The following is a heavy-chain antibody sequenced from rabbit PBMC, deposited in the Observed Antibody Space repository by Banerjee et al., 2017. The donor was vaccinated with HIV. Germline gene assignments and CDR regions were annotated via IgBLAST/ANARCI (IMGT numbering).Heavy chain of an antibody. Sequence: QSLEESGGDLVKPGASLTLTCTASGFSFSSSYYMCWVRQAPGKGLEWIACIYAGDVYTYYPCWAISPFTISPSSSTTVTLHMTILPAADSATYFCSCFYAGYVGYSYGGIDLWGPGTLVTVS. CDR2: IYAGDVYT. J-gene: IGHJ4*01. CDR1: GFSFSSSYY. CDR3: SCFYAGYVGYSYGGIDL. D-gene: IGHD8-1*01. V-gene: IGHV1S40*01.